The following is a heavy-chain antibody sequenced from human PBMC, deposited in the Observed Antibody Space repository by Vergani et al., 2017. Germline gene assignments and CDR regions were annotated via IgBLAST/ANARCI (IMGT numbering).Heavy chain of an antibody. J-gene: IGHJ4*02. CDR1: GGSISSYS. CDR2: ISSSSSYI. Sequence: VQLQESGPGLVKPSETLSLTCTVSGGSISSYSMNWVRQAPGKGLEWVSSISSSSSYIYYADSVKGRFTISRDNAKNSLYLQMNSLRAEDTAVYYCARKSSSVNGAYYFDYWGQGTLVTVSS. CDR3: ARKSSSVNGAYYFDY. V-gene: IGHV3-21*01. D-gene: IGHD6-13*01.